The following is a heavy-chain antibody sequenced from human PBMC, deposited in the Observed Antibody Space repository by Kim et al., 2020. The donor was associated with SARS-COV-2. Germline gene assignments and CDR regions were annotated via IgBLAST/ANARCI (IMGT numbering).Heavy chain of an antibody. J-gene: IGHJ4*02. CDR2: ISAYNGNT. Sequence: ASVKVSCKASGYTFTSYGISWVRQAPGQGLEWMGWISAYNGNTNYAQKLQGRVTMTTDTSTSTAYMELRSLRSDDTAVYYCAREPHPQDLSYDSSPSDYWGQGSLVTVSS. D-gene: IGHD3-22*01. CDR1: GYTFTSYG. CDR3: AREPHPQDLSYDSSPSDY. V-gene: IGHV1-18*01.